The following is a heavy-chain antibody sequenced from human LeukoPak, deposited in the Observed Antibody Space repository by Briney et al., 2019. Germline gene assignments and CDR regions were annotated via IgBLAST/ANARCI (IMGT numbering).Heavy chain of an antibody. CDR2: IWYDGSNK. V-gene: IGHV3-33*01. Sequence: GGSLRLSCAASGFTFGSYDMHWVRQAPGKGLEWVAVIWYDGSNKYYADSVKGRFTISRDISENTLYLQMNSLRAEDTAVYYCARHKDWTFDYWGQGTLVTVSS. D-gene: IGHD3/OR15-3a*01. J-gene: IGHJ4*02. CDR1: GFTFGSYD. CDR3: ARHKDWTFDY.